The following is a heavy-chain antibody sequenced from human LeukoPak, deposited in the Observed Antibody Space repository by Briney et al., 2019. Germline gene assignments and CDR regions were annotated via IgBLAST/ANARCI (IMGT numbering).Heavy chain of an antibody. J-gene: IGHJ3*02. CDR3: TREYGFMTTVFHAFDI. D-gene: IGHD4-17*01. Sequence: PSETLSLTCTVSGGSITSSSYYWGWIRQPPGKGLEWIGSVYYSGNTYYNSSLKSRLTISVDTSKNQFSLKLSSVTAADTAIYYCTREYGFMTTVFHAFDIWGQGTMVIVSS. CDR2: VYYSGNT. V-gene: IGHV4-39*07. CDR1: GGSITSSSYY.